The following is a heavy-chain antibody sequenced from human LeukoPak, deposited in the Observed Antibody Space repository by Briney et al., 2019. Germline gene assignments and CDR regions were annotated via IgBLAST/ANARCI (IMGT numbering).Heavy chain of an antibody. V-gene: IGHV3-30*04. Sequence: GGSLRLSCAASGFTFSGYAMHWVRQAPGKGLEWVTVISYDGRNQYYADSVKGRFTVSRDNSKNTLFLQMNGPRTEDTAVYYCARGGYRAPGRYYAPDTRGQGNPVTASS. J-gene: IGHJ4*02. CDR1: GFTFSGYA. CDR2: ISYDGRNQ. CDR3: ARGGYRAPGRYYAPDT. D-gene: IGHD3-10*01.